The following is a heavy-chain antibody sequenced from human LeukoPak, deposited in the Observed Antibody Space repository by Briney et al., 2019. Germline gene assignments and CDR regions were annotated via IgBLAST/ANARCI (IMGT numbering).Heavy chain of an antibody. CDR1: GYTFTSYD. CDR2: MNPNSGNT. CDR3: ARVSRNYDILTGYYYYYYYMDV. D-gene: IGHD3-9*01. Sequence: ASVKVSCKASGYTFTSYDINWVRQATGQGLEWMGWMNPNSGNTGYAQKFQGRVTITRNTSISTAYMELSSLRSEDTAVYYCARVSRNYDILTGYYYYYYYMDVWGKGTTVTVSS. J-gene: IGHJ6*03. V-gene: IGHV1-8*03.